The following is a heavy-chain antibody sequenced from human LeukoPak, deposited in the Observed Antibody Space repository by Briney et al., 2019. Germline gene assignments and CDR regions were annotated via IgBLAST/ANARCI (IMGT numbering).Heavy chain of an antibody. J-gene: IGHJ4*02. D-gene: IGHD3-22*01. CDR2: FDPEAGET. CDR3: ATWAGAVIVDKNGGVY. V-gene: IGHV1-24*01. CDR1: GYSLTELS. Sequence: ASVKVSCKVSGYSLTELSMHWVRQTPGKGLEWMGGFDPEAGETIYAQKFQGRVTMTEDTSTDTAYMELSSLRSEDTAVFYCATWAGAVIVDKNGGVYWGQGTWSPSPQ.